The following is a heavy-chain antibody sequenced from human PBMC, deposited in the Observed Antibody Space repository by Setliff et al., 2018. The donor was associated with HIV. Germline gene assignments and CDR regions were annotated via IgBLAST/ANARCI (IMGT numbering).Heavy chain of an antibody. J-gene: IGHJ4*02. V-gene: IGHV5-51*01. D-gene: IGHD5-12*01. CDR1: GYDFTYNW. Sequence: PGESLKISCKGSGYDFTYNWIAWVRKMPGKGLEWMGIIFPSDSDIKYSPSFQGQVTISADTSINTAYLQWSSLRASDTAMYYCATRLVGYSGYNYWGQGTLVTVSS. CDR2: IFPSDSDI. CDR3: ATRLVGYSGYNY.